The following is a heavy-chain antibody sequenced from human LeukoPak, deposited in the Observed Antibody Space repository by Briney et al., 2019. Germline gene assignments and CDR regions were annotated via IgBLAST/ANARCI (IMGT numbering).Heavy chain of an antibody. CDR3: ARGWAPYSSSSWDWFDP. D-gene: IGHD6-6*01. CDR2: ISPYNGNT. J-gene: IGHJ5*02. CDR1: GYTFTSYG. V-gene: IGHV1-18*01. Sequence: ASVTVSCKASGYTFTSYGLIWVRQAPGQGLEWMGWISPYNGNTNHAQKLQGRVTMTTDTSTSTAYMELRSLRSDDTAVYYCARGWAPYSSSSWDWFDPWGQGTLVPVSS.